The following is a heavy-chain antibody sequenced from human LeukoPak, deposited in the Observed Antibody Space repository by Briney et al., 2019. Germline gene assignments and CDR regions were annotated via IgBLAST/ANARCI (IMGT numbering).Heavy chain of an antibody. J-gene: IGHJ4*02. Sequence: ASVMVSSKASGYTITGYYMHWLRQPPRQRLEWMGRINSNSGGTNYAQKFQGRVTMTRDTSISTAYMELSRLRSDDTAVYYCARDLITMVRGVAPSDYWGQGTLVTVSS. CDR3: ARDLITMVRGVAPSDY. CDR2: INSNSGGT. D-gene: IGHD3-10*01. V-gene: IGHV1-2*06. CDR1: GYTITGYY.